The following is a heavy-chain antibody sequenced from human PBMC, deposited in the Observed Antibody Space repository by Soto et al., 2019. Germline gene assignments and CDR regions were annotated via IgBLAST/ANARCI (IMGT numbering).Heavy chain of an antibody. CDR2: IYYSGST. V-gene: IGHV4-30-4*01. CDR1: GGSISSGDYY. CDR3: ASSADYDILTGYPFDY. D-gene: IGHD3-9*01. J-gene: IGHJ4*02. Sequence: SETLSLTCTVSGGSISSGDYYWSWIRQPPGKGLEWIGYIYYSGSTYYNPSLKSRVTISVDTSKNQFSLKLSSVTAADTAMYYCASSADYDILTGYPFDYWGQGTLVTVSS.